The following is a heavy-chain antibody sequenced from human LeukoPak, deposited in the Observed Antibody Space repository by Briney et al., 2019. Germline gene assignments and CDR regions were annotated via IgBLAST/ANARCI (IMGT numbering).Heavy chain of an antibody. CDR1: GGSISSGSYY. J-gene: IGHJ4*02. CDR2: IYTSGST. V-gene: IGHV4-61*02. Sequence: PSETLSLTCTVSGGSISSGSYYWSWIRQPAGKGLEWIGRIYTSGSTNYNPSLKSRVTISVDRSKNQFSLKLSSVTAADTAVYYCARDETGILDYWGQGTLVTVSS. D-gene: IGHD6-13*01. CDR3: ARDETGILDY.